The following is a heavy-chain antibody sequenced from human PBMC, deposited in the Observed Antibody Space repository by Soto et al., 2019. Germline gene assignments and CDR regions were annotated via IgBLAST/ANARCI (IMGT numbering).Heavy chain of an antibody. V-gene: IGHV4-59*01. CDR3: ARDRQGFYGEQHYYGMDV. J-gene: IGHJ6*02. Sequence: SETLSLTCTVSGGSISSYYWSWIRQPPGKGLEWIGYIYYSGSTNYNPSLKSRVTISVDTSKNQFSLKLSSVTAADTAVYYCARDRQGFYGEQHYYGMDVWGQGTTVTVP. CDR2: IYYSGST. CDR1: GGSISSYY. D-gene: IGHD4-17*01.